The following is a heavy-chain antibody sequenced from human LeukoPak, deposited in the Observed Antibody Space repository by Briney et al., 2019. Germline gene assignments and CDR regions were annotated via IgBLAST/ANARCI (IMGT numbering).Heavy chain of an antibody. J-gene: IGHJ6*02. CDR3: ARDQGSGSYEYYYYGMDV. V-gene: IGHV3-21*01. Sequence: GGSLRLSCAASGFTFSSYWMNWVRQAPGKGLEWVSSISSSGSYIYYADSVKGRFTISRDNAKNSLYLQMNSLGAADTAVYYCARDQGSGSYEYYYYGMDVWGQGTTVTVSS. CDR2: ISSSGSYI. D-gene: IGHD3-10*01. CDR1: GFTFSSYW.